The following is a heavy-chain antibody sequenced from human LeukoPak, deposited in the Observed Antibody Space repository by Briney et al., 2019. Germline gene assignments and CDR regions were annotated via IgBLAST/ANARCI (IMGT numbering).Heavy chain of an antibody. J-gene: IGHJ4*02. Sequence: ASVRVSCKASGYSLSTFGINWVGQAPGKGLEWMGWTSGHNGDTNYAQNVQGRVTMTTDTSTSTAYMELRSLKSDDTAIYYCARGCSSISCYVDLVNRGQGTLVTVSS. CDR2: TSGHNGDT. V-gene: IGHV1-18*01. CDR1: GYSLSTFG. CDR3: ARGCSSISCYVDLVN. D-gene: IGHD2-2*01.